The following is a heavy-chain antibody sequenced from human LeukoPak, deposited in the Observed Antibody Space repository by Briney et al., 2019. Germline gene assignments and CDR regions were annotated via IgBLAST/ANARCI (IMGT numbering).Heavy chain of an antibody. CDR3: AKTRPLDSSSWSHGDY. J-gene: IGHJ4*02. V-gene: IGHV3-23*01. CDR1: GFTFSSYA. Sequence: GGSLRLSCAASGFTFSSYAMSWVRQAPGKGLEWVSAISGSGDSTYYGDPVKGRFTISRDNSKNTLYLQMNSLRAEDTAVYYCAKTRPLDSSSWSHGDYWGQGTLVTVSS. D-gene: IGHD6-13*01. CDR2: ISGSGDST.